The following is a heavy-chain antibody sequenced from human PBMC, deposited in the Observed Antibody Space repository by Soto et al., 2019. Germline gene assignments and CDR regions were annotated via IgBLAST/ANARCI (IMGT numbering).Heavy chain of an antibody. CDR3: AREPKESFYFDY. CDR1: GYTFTNYN. J-gene: IGHJ4*02. D-gene: IGHD3-10*01. Sequence: GASVKVSCKASGYTFTNYNIHWFRQAPGQGLEWLGIIRPSGINTGYAQGFQGRVTVTRYTTTSTANMELASLTSEATAVYYCAREPKESFYFDYWGQGTLVTVSS. CDR2: IRPSGINT. V-gene: IGHV1-46*01.